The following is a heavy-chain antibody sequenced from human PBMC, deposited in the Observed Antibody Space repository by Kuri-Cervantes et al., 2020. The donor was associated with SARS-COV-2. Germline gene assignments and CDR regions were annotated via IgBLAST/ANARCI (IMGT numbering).Heavy chain of an antibody. V-gene: IGHV4-39*06. Sequence: SETLSLTCTVSGGSISSSSYYWGWIRQPPGKGLEWIGSIYYSGSTYYNPSLKSRVTISVDTSKNQFPLKLSSVTAADTAVYYCARGKWLSAYYYYYYGMDVWGQGTTVTVSS. CDR3: ARGKWLSAYYYYYYGMDV. D-gene: IGHD3-22*01. CDR2: IYYSGST. CDR1: GGSISSSSYY. J-gene: IGHJ6*02.